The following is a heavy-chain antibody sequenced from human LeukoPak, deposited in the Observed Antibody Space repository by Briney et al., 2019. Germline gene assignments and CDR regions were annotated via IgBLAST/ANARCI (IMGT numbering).Heavy chain of an antibody. V-gene: IGHV4-39*01. J-gene: IGHJ6*03. CDR2: IHYSGNT. CDR3: ARLNDYYYYYMDV. Sequence: PSETLSLTCTVSGGSISSSNYYWRWIRQPPGKGLEWIGSIHYSGNTYYSPSLKSRVTVSVDTSKNQFFLKLSSVSAADTAVYYCARLNDYYYYYMDVWGKGTTVTVSS. CDR1: GGSISSSNYY.